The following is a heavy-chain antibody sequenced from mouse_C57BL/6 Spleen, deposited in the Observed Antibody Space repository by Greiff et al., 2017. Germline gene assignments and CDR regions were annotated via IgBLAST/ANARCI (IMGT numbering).Heavy chain of an antibody. D-gene: IGHD3-2*02. CDR3: ARSRASSGHFDY. J-gene: IGHJ2*01. V-gene: IGHV1-50*01. Sequence: VQLQQPGAELVKPGASVKLSCKASGYTFTSYWMQWVKQRSGQGLEWIGEIDPSDSYTNYNQKFKGKATLTVDTSSSTAYMQLSSLTSEDSAVYYCARSRASSGHFDYWGQGTTLTVSS. CDR1: GYTFTSYW. CDR2: IDPSDSYT.